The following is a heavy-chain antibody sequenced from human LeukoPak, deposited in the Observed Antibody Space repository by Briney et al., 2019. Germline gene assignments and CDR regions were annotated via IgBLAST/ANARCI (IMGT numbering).Heavy chain of an antibody. V-gene: IGHV5-51*01. Sequence: GESLQISCKGSGYIFATYWIAWVRQMPGKGLEFLGIIYPRDSDTRYSPFFQGRVTISADKSVSTAYLQWSSLKASDTAMYYCARGEYYYDSSGYPLGYWGQGTLVTVSS. CDR2: IYPRDSDT. CDR3: ARGEYYYDSSGYPLGY. J-gene: IGHJ4*02. D-gene: IGHD3-22*01. CDR1: GYIFATYW.